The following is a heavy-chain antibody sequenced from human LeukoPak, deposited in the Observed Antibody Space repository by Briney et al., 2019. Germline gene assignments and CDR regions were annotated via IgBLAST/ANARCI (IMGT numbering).Heavy chain of an antibody. J-gene: IGHJ3*02. Sequence: GRSLRLSCAASGFTFSSYAMHWVRQAPGKGLERVAVISYDGSNKYYADSVKGRFTISRDNSKNTLYLQMNSLRAEDTAVYYCAREGDWELQGAFDIWGLGTMVTVSS. D-gene: IGHD1-26*01. CDR1: GFTFSSYA. V-gene: IGHV3-30-3*01. CDR3: AREGDWELQGAFDI. CDR2: ISYDGSNK.